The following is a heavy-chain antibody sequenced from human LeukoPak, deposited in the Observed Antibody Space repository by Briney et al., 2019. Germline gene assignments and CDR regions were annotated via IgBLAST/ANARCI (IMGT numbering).Heavy chain of an antibody. Sequence: SETLSLTCTVSGGSISSSSYYWGWIRQPPGKGLEWIGSIYYSGSTYYNPSLKSRVTISVDTSKNQFSLKLSSVTAADTAVYYCASPYSSSRQLGYYMDVWGKGTTVTVSS. D-gene: IGHD6-13*01. V-gene: IGHV4-39*07. CDR1: GGSISSSSYY. CDR3: ASPYSSSRQLGYYMDV. CDR2: IYYSGST. J-gene: IGHJ6*03.